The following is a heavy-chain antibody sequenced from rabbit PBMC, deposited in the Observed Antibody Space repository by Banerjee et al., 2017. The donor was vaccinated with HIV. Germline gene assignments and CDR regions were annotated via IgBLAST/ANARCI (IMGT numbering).Heavy chain of an antibody. CDR1: GFSFSSAYW. J-gene: IGHJ4*01. CDR2: IYAGSTGTT. V-gene: IGHV1S45*01. D-gene: IGHD1-1*01. Sequence: QEQLEESGGDLVKPGASLTLTCTASGFSFSSAYWIYWVRQAPGKGLEWIGTIYAGSTGTTDYASWAKGRFTISKTSSTTVTLQMTSLTAADTATYFCARDRPKSSGYLFDLWGPGTLVTVS. CDR3: ARDRPKSSGYLFDL.